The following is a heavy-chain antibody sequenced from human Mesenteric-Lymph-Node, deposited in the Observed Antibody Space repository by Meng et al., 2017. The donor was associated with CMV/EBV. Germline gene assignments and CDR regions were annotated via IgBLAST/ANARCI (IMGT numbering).Heavy chain of an antibody. CDR2: IYYSGST. J-gene: IGHJ4*02. Sequence: SETLSLTCTVSGGSISSYYWSWIRQPPGKGLEWIGYIYYSGSTNYNPSLKSRVTISVDTSKNQFSLKLSSVTAADTAVYYCARAGDFWSGYSNERIDYWGQGTLVTVSS. V-gene: IGHV4-59*12. D-gene: IGHD3-3*01. CDR3: ARAGDFWSGYSNERIDY. CDR1: GGSISSYY.